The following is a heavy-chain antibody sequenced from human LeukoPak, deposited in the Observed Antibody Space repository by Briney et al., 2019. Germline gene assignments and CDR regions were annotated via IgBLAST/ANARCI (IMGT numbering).Heavy chain of an antibody. J-gene: IGHJ4*02. CDR2: INPNNGGT. D-gene: IGHD3-22*01. CDR3: ARDLQSSRGYYYVVGY. Sequence: ASVKVSCKASGYTFTDYYIHWLRQAPGQGLEWMGWINPNNGGTYHAQNFQCRVTMTTDTSTSTASMELSRLRSDDTAVYYCARDLQSSRGYYYVVGYWGQGTLVTVSS. CDR1: GYTFTDYY. V-gene: IGHV1-2*02.